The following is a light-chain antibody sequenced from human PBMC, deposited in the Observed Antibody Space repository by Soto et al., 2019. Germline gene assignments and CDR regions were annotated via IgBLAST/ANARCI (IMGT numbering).Light chain of an antibody. J-gene: IGKJ5*01. CDR3: QQFNSYPIP. CDR1: QGISSY. Sequence: IQLTQYPSSLSASVGDRFTITCRASQGISSYLAWYQQKPGKAPKLLIYAASTLQSGVQSRFSGSGSGTEFTLTISSLQPEDFATYYCQQFNSYPIPFGQGRRLEIK. CDR2: AAS. V-gene: IGKV1-9*01.